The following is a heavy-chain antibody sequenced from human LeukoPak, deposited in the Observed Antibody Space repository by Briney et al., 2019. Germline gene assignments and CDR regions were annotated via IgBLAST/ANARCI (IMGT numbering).Heavy chain of an antibody. J-gene: IGHJ4*02. Sequence: GGSLRLSCVASGFTFSSYAMSWVRQAPGKGLEWISAISGSGGSTYYADSVKGRFTISRDNSKNTLYLQMNSLRAEDTAVYYCAKSGFAVAGCYDYWGQGTLVTVSS. D-gene: IGHD6-19*01. CDR2: ISGSGGST. CDR1: GFTFSSYA. V-gene: IGHV3-23*01. CDR3: AKSGFAVAGCYDY.